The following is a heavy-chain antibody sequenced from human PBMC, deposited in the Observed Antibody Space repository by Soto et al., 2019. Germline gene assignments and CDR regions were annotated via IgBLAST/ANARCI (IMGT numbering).Heavy chain of an antibody. J-gene: IGHJ5*02. CDR3: GRLGTPYYSSSWGNWFDP. V-gene: IGHV1-69*01. CDR1: GGTFSSYA. Sequence: QVQLVQSGAEVKMAGSSVKVSCKASGGTFSSYAISWVRQAPGQGLEWMGGIIPIFGTANYAQKFQGRVTITADESTSTAYMELSSLRSEDTAVYYCGRLGTPYYSSSWGNWFDPWGQGTLVTVSS. D-gene: IGHD6-13*01. CDR2: IIPIFGTA.